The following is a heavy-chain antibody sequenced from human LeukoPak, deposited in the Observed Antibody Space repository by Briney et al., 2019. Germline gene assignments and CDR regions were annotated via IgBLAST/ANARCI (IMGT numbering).Heavy chain of an antibody. CDR2: INPNSGGT. D-gene: IGHD3-3*01. CDR1: GYTFTGYY. J-gene: IGHJ4*02. V-gene: IGHV1-2*02. Sequence: ASVKVSCKASGYTFTGYYMHWVRQAPGQGLEWMGWINPNSGGTNYAQKFQGRVTMTRDTSISTAYMELSRLRSDDTAVYYCASRTGLRFLEWLPFDYWGQGTLVTVSS. CDR3: ASRTGLRFLEWLPFDY.